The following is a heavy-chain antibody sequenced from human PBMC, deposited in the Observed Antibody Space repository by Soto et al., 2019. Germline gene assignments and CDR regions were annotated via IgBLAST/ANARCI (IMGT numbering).Heavy chain of an antibody. CDR1: GGPISSYY. Sequence: SETLSLTCTVSGGPISSYYWSWIRQPPGKGLERIGYIYYSGSTNYNPSIKSRVTISVDTSKNQFSLKLSSVTAADTAVYYCARAGSSYYYYGMDVWGQGTTVT. J-gene: IGHJ6*02. V-gene: IGHV4-59*01. CDR2: IYYSGST. CDR3: ARAGSSYYYYGMDV. D-gene: IGHD6-6*01.